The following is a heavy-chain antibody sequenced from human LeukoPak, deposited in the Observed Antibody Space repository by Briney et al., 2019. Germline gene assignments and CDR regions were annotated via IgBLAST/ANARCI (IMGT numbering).Heavy chain of an antibody. Sequence: GGSLRLSCAASGSTFYDYGMSWVRHAPGKGLEWVSGINWNGGSKVYADSVKGRFTIARENKKKSLYVQMNSVRSEDSALYYCATAPYDSIGIFDYWGQGTLVTVSS. J-gene: IGHJ4*02. CDR3: ATAPYDSIGIFDY. V-gene: IGHV3-20*04. D-gene: IGHD3-22*01. CDR1: GSTFYDYG. CDR2: INWNGGSK.